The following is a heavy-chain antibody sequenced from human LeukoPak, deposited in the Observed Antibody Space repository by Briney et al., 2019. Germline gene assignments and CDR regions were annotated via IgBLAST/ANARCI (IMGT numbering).Heavy chain of an antibody. Sequence: SEILSLTCSVSGGSVSNTNYYWGWIRQPPGKGLEWLGSVDYSGYTYQSPSHNSRVTISVDTSKNQFSLKMTSVTAADTAVYCCARSIFSGSYAFDFWGHGTLVTVSS. V-gene: IGHV4-39*07. J-gene: IGHJ4*01. CDR1: GGSVSNTNYY. CDR3: ARSIFSGSYAFDF. CDR2: VDYSGYT. D-gene: IGHD3-3*01.